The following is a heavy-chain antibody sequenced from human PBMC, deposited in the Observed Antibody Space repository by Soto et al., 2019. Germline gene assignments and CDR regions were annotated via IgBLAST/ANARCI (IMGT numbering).Heavy chain of an antibody. J-gene: IGHJ5*02. CDR1: GDSVSRGTYY. Sequence: QVQLQESGPGLVKPSETLSLTCSVSGDSVSRGTYYWSWIRQSPERGLEWIAYSSYSGSTSYNPSFKSRATISVHTSKNQSSLRLRSLTAEDTAVYYCARQKSSIEIYNYFDPWGPGTLVTVSS. CDR2: SSYSGST. V-gene: IGHV4-61*01. D-gene: IGHD2-2*01. CDR3: ARQKSSIEIYNYFDP.